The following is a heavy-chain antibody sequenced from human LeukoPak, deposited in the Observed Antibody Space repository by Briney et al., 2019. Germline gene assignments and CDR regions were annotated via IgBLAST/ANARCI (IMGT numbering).Heavy chain of an antibody. Sequence: GGSLRLSCAATGVTFSSYGMHWVRQAPGKGLEWVAVISYDGSNKYYADSVKGRFTISRDNSKNTLYLQMNSLRAEDTAVYYCAKDLGLLFDYWGQGTLVTVSS. D-gene: IGHD5-18*01. J-gene: IGHJ4*02. CDR3: AKDLGLLFDY. V-gene: IGHV3-30*18. CDR2: ISYDGSNK. CDR1: GVTFSSYG.